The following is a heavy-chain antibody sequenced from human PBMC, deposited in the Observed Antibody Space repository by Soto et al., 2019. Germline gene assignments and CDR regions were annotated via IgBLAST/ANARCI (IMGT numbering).Heavy chain of an antibody. Sequence: SETLSLTCAVYGGSFSGYYWSWIRQPPGKGLEWIGEINDSGHSNYNPSLKSRVTLSLDSSKNHFSLKLSSVTAADTAVYYCARGAGRWQQLGFFDYWGQGTLVTV. V-gene: IGHV4-34*01. J-gene: IGHJ4*02. CDR2: INDSGHS. CDR3: ARGAGRWQQLGFFDY. D-gene: IGHD3-3*02. CDR1: GGSFSGYY.